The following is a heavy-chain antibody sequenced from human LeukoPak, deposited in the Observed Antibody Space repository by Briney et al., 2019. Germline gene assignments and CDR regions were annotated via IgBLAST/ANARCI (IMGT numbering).Heavy chain of an antibody. V-gene: IGHV1-69*13. Sequence: GASVKVSCKTSGGTLSRYAISWVRQAPGQGLEWMGGIIPIFGTANYAQKFQGRVTITADESTSTAYMELSSLRSEDTAVYYCARAVRGVIKDWFDPWGQGTLVTVSS. D-gene: IGHD3-10*01. CDR1: GGTLSRYA. J-gene: IGHJ5*02. CDR2: IIPIFGTA. CDR3: ARAVRGVIKDWFDP.